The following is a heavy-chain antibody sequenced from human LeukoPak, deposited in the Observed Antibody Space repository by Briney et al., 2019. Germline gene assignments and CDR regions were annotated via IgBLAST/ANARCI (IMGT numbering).Heavy chain of an antibody. Sequence: LRLSCAASEFTFSSYAMHWIRQPPGKGLEWVGYIYYTGSTNYNPSLKSRVTVSVDTSKNQFSLKLSSVTAADTAVYYCARLQGSSTAVFDYWGQGTLVTVSS. CDR2: IYYTGST. CDR3: ARLQGSSTAVFDY. V-gene: IGHV4-59*01. J-gene: IGHJ4*02. D-gene: IGHD2-2*01. CDR1: EFTFSSYA.